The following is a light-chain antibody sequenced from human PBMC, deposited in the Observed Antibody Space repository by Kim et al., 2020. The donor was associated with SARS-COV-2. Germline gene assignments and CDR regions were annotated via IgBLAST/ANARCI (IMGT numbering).Light chain of an antibody. CDR1: QSIRSY. CDR2: AAT. V-gene: IGKV1-39*01. Sequence: QMTQSPSSLSAFVRDRVTITCRASQSIRSYLNWYHLQPGKAPKALIFAATNLHRGVPSRFSASGSGTDFTLTISSLQPDDCGTYYCQQTFSLPYSFGQGTKLEI. CDR3: QQTFSLPYS. J-gene: IGKJ2*03.